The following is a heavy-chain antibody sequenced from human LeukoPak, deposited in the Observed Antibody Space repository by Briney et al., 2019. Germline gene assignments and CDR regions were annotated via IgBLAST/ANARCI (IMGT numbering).Heavy chain of an antibody. CDR2: ISTYNGDT. J-gene: IGHJ4*02. D-gene: IGHD2-15*01. Sequence: GASVKVSCKAFGYTFATYGISWVRQAPGQGLEWMAWISTYNGDTKYAQSLQGRVTLTTDTSTSTAYMELSSLRSEDTAVYYCARLKGSGVFDYWGQGTLVTVSS. CDR3: ARLKGSGVFDY. V-gene: IGHV1-18*04. CDR1: GYTFATYG.